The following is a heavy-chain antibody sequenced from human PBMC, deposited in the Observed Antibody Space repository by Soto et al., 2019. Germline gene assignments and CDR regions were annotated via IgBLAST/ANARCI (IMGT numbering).Heavy chain of an antibody. CDR2: IYYSGST. J-gene: IGHJ5*02. D-gene: IGHD1-1*01. CDR3: ARGSRATGTTS. CDR1: GGSISSYY. Sequence: PSETLSLTCTVSGGSISSYYWSWIRQPPGKGLEWIGYIYYSGSTNYNPSLKSRVTISVDTSKNQFSLKLSSVTAADTAVYYCARGSRATGTTSWGQGTMVTVSS. V-gene: IGHV4-59*01.